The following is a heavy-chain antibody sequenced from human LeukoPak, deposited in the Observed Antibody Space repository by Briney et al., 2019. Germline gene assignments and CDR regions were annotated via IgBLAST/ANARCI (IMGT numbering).Heavy chain of an antibody. CDR1: GYTFTSYA. D-gene: IGHD5-12*01. CDR3: ARGQIVATIDKYYYYMDV. J-gene: IGHJ6*03. V-gene: IGHV1-3*03. CDR2: INAGNGNT. Sequence: ASAKVSCKASGYTFTSYAMHWVRQAPGQRLEWMGWINAGNGNTKYSQEFQGRVTITRDTSASTAYMELSSLRSEDMAVYYCARGQIVATIDKYYYYMDVWGKGTTVTVSS.